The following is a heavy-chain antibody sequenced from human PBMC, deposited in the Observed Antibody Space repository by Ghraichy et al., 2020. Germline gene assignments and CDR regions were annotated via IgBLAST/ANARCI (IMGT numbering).Heavy chain of an antibody. Sequence: LTCAASGFTFSSYWMSWVRQAPGKGLEWVANIKQDGSEKYYVDSVKGRFTISRDNAKNSLYLQMNSLRAEDTAVYYCARVLGVTPYYYYGMDVWGQGTTVTVSS. CDR1: GFTFSSYW. D-gene: IGHD1-26*01. J-gene: IGHJ6*02. CDR2: IKQDGSEK. V-gene: IGHV3-7*04. CDR3: ARVLGVTPYYYYGMDV.